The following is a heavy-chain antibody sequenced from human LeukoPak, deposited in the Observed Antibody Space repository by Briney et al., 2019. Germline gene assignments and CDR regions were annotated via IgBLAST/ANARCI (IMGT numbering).Heavy chain of an antibody. CDR2: IYYSGST. D-gene: IGHD2-2*01. Sequence: SETLSLTCTVSGGSISSYYWSWIRQPPGKGLEWIGYIYYSGSTNYNPSLKSRVTISVDTSKNQFSLKLSSVTAADTAVYYRARLPEYCSSTSCQDAFDIWGQGTMVTVSS. V-gene: IGHV4-59*08. CDR1: GGSISSYY. J-gene: IGHJ3*02. CDR3: ARLPEYCSSTSCQDAFDI.